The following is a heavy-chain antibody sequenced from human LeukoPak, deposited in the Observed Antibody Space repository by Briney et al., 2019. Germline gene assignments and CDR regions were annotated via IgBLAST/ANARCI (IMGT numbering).Heavy chain of an antibody. V-gene: IGHV5-51*01. CDR1: GYILTNNW. J-gene: IGHJ4*02. D-gene: IGHD1-26*01. CDR2: IYPGYSDA. Sequence: GGSLKISCKVSGYILTNNWIGWVRQVPGKGLEWMGLIYPGYSDARYSPSFQGQVTISADKSISTAYLQWSSLKASDTAMYYCARRRDLYSGSYYTFDYWGQGTLVTVSS. CDR3: ARRRDLYSGSYYTFDY.